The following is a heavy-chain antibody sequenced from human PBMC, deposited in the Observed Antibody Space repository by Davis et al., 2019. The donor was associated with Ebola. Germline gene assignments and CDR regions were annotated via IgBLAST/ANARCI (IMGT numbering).Heavy chain of an antibody. Sequence: GSLRLSCTVSGGSISSYYWSWIRQPPGKGLEWIGYIYYSGSTNYNPSLKSRVTISVDTSKNQFSLKLSSVTAADTAVYYCARYCSGGSCYYEGLDYWGQGTLVTVSS. CDR1: GGSISSYY. D-gene: IGHD2-15*01. CDR3: ARYCSGGSCYYEGLDY. J-gene: IGHJ4*02. CDR2: IYYSGST. V-gene: IGHV4-59*01.